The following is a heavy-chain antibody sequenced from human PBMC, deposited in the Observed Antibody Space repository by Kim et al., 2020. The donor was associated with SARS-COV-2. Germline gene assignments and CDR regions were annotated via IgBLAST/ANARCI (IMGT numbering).Heavy chain of an antibody. CDR3: ARSITIFGVVITFDY. Sequence: SLKSRVTISVDKSKNQFSLKMSSVTAADTAVYYCARSITIFGVVITFDYWGQGTLVTVSS. J-gene: IGHJ4*02. D-gene: IGHD3-3*01. V-gene: IGHV4-4*02.